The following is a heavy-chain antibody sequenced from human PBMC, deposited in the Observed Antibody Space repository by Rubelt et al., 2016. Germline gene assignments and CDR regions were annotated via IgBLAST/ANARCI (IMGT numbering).Heavy chain of an antibody. CDR1: EFSVSRSS. V-gene: IGHV3-53*01. CDR2: IHTLGRT. D-gene: IGHD6-6*01. J-gene: IGHJ4*02. Sequence: GSLRLSCAISEFSVSRSSVSWVRQAPGKGLEWVAIIHTLGRTVYADSVKGRFTISRDNSKNTVNLQMNGLRVEDTALYYCARLPWDCSSSKCAFDYWGQGTLVTVSS. CDR3: ARLPWDCSSSKCAFDY.